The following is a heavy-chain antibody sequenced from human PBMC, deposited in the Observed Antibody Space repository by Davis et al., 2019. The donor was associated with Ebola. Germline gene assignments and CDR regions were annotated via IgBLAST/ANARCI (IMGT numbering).Heavy chain of an antibody. CDR3: ARVRFWAFDI. D-gene: IGHD3-10*01. CDR1: GFTFSSYW. Sequence: GESLKISCAASGFTFSSYWMHWVRQAPGKGLVWVSRINSDGSSTSYADSVKGRFTISRDNAKNTLYLQMNSLRAEDTAVYYCARVRFWAFDIWGQGTRVTVSS. V-gene: IGHV3-74*01. J-gene: IGHJ3*02. CDR2: INSDGSST.